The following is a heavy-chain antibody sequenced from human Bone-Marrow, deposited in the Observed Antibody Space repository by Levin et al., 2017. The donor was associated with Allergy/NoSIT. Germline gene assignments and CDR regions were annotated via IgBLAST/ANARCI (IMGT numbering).Heavy chain of an antibody. CDR3: ARLPQHYDVLTTYYPYYFDY. CDR2: ISYSGIT. J-gene: IGHJ4*02. V-gene: IGHV4-39*01. Sequence: KPGGSLRLSCTVSGGSISITNYYWGWVRQPPGKGLEWIASISYSGITYYSPSLQSRVTISVDTSKSQFSLKLSSVTAADTAVYYCARLPQHYDVLTTYYPYYFDYWGQGTLVTVSS. CDR1: GGSISITNYY. D-gene: IGHD3-9*01.